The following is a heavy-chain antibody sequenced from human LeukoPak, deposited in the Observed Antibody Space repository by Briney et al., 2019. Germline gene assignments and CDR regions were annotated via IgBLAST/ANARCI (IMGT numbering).Heavy chain of an antibody. D-gene: IGHD4-17*01. J-gene: IGHJ5*02. CDR2: ISSSSSYI. V-gene: IGHV3-21*01. CDR1: GFTFSSYS. Sequence: GGALRLSCAASGFTFSSYSMNWVRQAPGKGLEWVSSISSSSSYIYYADSVKGRFTISRDNAKNSLYLQMNSLRAEDTAVYYCARDSVGSVTTSYNWFDPWGQGTLVTVSS. CDR3: ARDSVGSVTTSYNWFDP.